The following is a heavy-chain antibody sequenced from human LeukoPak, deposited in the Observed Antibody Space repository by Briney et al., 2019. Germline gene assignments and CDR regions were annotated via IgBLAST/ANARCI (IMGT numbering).Heavy chain of an antibody. CDR3: AKDGPSTMIVVA. D-gene: IGHD3-22*01. CDR1: GFTFNSYV. Sequence: PGGSLRLSCAASGFTFNSYVMSWVRQAPGKGLEWVSGISGSGGSTYYADSVKGRFTISRDNSKNTLYLQMNSLRAEDTAVYYCAKDGPSTMIVVAWGQGTLVTVSS. J-gene: IGHJ5*02. V-gene: IGHV3-23*01. CDR2: ISGSGGST.